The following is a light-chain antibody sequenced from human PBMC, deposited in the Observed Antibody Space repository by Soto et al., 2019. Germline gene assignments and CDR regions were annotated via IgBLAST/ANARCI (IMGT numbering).Light chain of an antibody. CDR3: QQSYSTPFT. Sequence: DIQITQSPSSLSASVGDRVTITCRASQSIRSYLNWYQQKPGKAPKLLIYAASSLQSGVPSRLSDSGSGTEFTLTISGLQPEDVETYYCQQSYSTPFTFGPGTKVDIK. CDR1: QSIRSY. CDR2: AAS. J-gene: IGKJ3*01. V-gene: IGKV1-39*01.